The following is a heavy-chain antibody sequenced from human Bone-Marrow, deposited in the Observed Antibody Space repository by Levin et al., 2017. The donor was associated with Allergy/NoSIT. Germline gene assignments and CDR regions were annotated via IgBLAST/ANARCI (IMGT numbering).Heavy chain of an antibody. J-gene: IGHJ4*02. CDR3: ARVAYSTTSRGDK. V-gene: IGHV3-11*01. Sequence: GGSLRLSCVVSGFTFTDYHMTWIRQAPGRGLEWVSFISDTGNNIYYADSVKGRFTISRDNARTSLYLQMNSLRAEDTAVYYCARVAYSTTSRGDKWGQGTLVTVSS. CDR1: GFTFTDYH. D-gene: IGHD5-18*01. CDR2: ISDTGNNI.